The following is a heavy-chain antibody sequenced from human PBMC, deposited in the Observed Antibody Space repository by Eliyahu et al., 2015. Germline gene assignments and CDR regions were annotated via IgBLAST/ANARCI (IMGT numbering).Heavy chain of an antibody. CDR3: ATGGYYYGSGSYHNWFDP. V-gene: IGHV1-24*01. CDR1: GYTLTELS. CDR2: FDPEDGET. D-gene: IGHD3-10*01. Sequence: QVQLVQSGAEVKKPGASVKVSCKVSGYTLTELSMHWVRQAPGKGLEWMGGFDPEDGETIYAQKFQGRVTMTEDTSTDTAYMELSSLRSEDTAVYYCATGGYYYGSGSYHNWFDPWGQGTLVTVSS. J-gene: IGHJ5*02.